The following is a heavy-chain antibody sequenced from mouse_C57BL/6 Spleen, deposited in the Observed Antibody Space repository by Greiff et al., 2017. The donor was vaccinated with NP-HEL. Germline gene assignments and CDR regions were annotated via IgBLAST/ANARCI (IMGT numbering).Heavy chain of an antibody. D-gene: IGHD1-1*01. V-gene: IGHV5-4*01. J-gene: IGHJ2*01. CDR2: ISDGGSYT. CDR3: AREEDGLDY. CDR1: GFTFSSYA. Sequence: LVESGGGLVKPGGSLKLSCAASGFTFSSYAMSWVRQTPEKRLEWVATISDGGSYTYYPDNVKGRFTISRDNAKNNLYLQMSHLKSEDTAMYYCAREEDGLDYWGQGTTLTVSS.